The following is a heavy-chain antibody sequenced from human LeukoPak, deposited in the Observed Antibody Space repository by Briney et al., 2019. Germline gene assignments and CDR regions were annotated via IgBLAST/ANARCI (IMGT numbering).Heavy chain of an antibody. CDR3: AREIADGSGQAWGYWFDP. D-gene: IGHD3-22*01. Sequence: ASVTVSCKASGGTFSSYAISWVRQAPGQGLEWMGGIIPIFGTANYAQKFQGRVTITADESTSTAYMELSSLRSEDTAVYYCAREIADGSGQAWGYWFDPWGQGTLVTVSS. CDR2: IIPIFGTA. V-gene: IGHV1-69*13. CDR1: GGTFSSYA. J-gene: IGHJ5*02.